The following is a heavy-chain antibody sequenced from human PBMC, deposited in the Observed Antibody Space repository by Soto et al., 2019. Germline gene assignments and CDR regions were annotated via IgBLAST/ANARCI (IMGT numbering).Heavy chain of an antibody. J-gene: IGHJ4*02. CDR2: ISAYNGNT. CDR1: GYTFTSYG. Sequence: ASVKVSCKASGYTFTSYGISWVRQAPGQGLEWMGWISAYNGNTNYAQKLQGRVTMTTDTSTSTAYMKLRSLRSDGTAVYYCARDVPDGDYVFLDYWGQGXLVTVSS. V-gene: IGHV1-18*01. D-gene: IGHD4-17*01. CDR3: ARDVPDGDYVFLDY.